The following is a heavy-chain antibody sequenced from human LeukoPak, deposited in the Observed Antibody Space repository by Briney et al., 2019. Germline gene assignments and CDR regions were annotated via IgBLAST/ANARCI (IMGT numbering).Heavy chain of an antibody. V-gene: IGHV3-23*01. CDR1: GFTFSTYA. CDR2: ISGSGDST. Sequence: GGSLRLSCAASGFTFSTYAMTWVRQAPGKGLEWVSTISGSGDSTYYADSVKGRFTISRDHSKNTLYLQMNSLRAEDTAVYYCAKDHLPGIVVADRDYWGQGTLVTVSS. D-gene: IGHD6-19*01. J-gene: IGHJ4*02. CDR3: AKDHLPGIVVADRDY.